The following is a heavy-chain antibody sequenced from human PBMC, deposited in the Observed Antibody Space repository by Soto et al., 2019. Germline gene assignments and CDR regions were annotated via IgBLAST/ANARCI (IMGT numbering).Heavy chain of an antibody. CDR2: ISLYSDGT. J-gene: IGHJ5*02. Sequence: QVQLVQSGGEVKRPGASVKVSCKTSGYTFSNYGITWVRQAPGQPLEWLGWISLYSDGTNYAQKFQGRVSMPTDTATTTAYMELRSLRSDDTAVYYCARVVPGADAWFGPWGQGTLVTVSS. V-gene: IGHV1-18*01. D-gene: IGHD2-2*01. CDR3: ARVVPGADAWFGP. CDR1: GYTFSNYG.